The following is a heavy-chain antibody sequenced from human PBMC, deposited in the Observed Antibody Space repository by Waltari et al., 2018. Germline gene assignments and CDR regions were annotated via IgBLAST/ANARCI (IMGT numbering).Heavy chain of an antibody. CDR3: ARTRASDY. CDR1: GFPFSTYT. J-gene: IGHJ4*02. V-gene: IGHV3-48*04. Sequence: EVQLVESGGGLVQPGGSLRLSCAASGFPFSTYTMNWVRQAPGKGLEWVSYISSSSSTVYYADSVKGRFTISRDNAKNSLYLQMNRLRAEDTAVYYCARTRASDYWGQGTLVTVSS. CDR2: ISSSSSTV.